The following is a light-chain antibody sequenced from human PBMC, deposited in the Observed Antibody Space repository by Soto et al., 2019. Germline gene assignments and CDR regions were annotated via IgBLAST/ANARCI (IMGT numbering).Light chain of an antibody. CDR1: QSVSSY. J-gene: IGKJ5*01. Sequence: EIVLTQSPGTLSLSPMEIATLSFMASQSVSSYLAWYQQKPGQAPRLLIYDTSNRATGVPARFSGSGSGTDFTLTISSLEPEDCAIYYCQQRQYWPPITFGQGTRLEIK. CDR3: QQRQYWPPIT. V-gene: IGKV3-11*01. CDR2: DTS.